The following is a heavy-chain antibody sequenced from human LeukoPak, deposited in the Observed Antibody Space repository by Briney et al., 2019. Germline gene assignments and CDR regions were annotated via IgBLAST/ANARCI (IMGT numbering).Heavy chain of an antibody. CDR1: GFTFSSYS. Sequence: GGSLRLSCAASGFTFSSYSMNWVRQAPGKGLEWVSSISSSSSTIYYADSVKGRFTISRDNAKNSLYLQMNSLRAEDTAVYYCARDLGGYAPRDYWGQGTLVTVSS. J-gene: IGHJ4*02. D-gene: IGHD5-12*01. CDR2: ISSSSSTI. V-gene: IGHV3-21*04. CDR3: ARDLGGYAPRDY.